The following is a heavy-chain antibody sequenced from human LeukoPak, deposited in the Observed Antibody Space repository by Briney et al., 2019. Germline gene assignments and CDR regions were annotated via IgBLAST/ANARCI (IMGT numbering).Heavy chain of an antibody. CDR1: GHTFTSYG. CDR3: ARVLWFGELFPDFDY. D-gene: IGHD3-10*01. CDR2: ISAYNGNT. J-gene: IGHJ4*02. V-gene: IGHV1-18*01. Sequence: ASVKVSCKASGHTFTSYGISWVRQAPGQGLEWMGRISAYNGNTNYAQKLQGRVTMTTDTSTSTAYMELRSLGSDDTAVYYCARVLWFGELFPDFDYWGQGTLVTVSS.